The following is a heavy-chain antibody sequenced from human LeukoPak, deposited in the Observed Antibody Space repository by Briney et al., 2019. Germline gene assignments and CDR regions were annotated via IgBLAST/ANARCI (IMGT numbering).Heavy chain of an antibody. CDR1: GYTFTSYY. D-gene: IGHD4-17*01. J-gene: IGHJ4*02. CDR3: ARDSYGIDY. CDR2: INPSGGST. V-gene: IGHV1-46*01. Sequence: GASVKVSCKASGYTFTSYYMHWVRQAPGQGLEWMGIINPSGGSTSYAQKFQGRVTITADESTSTAYMELSSLRSEDTAVYFCARDSYGIDYWGQGTLVTVSS.